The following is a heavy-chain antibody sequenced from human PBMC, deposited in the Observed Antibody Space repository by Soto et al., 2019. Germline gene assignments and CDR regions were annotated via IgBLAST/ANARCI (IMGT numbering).Heavy chain of an antibody. Sequence: GGSLRLSCAVSGFTYSSYVMHWVRQAPGKGLEWVAVISYDGSNKYYADSVKGRFTISRDNSKNTLYLQMNTLRAEDTAVYYCARVRSDFWSGFPYWGQGTLVTVSS. J-gene: IGHJ4*02. D-gene: IGHD3-3*01. CDR3: ARVRSDFWSGFPY. V-gene: IGHV3-30*04. CDR1: GFTYSSYV. CDR2: ISYDGSNK.